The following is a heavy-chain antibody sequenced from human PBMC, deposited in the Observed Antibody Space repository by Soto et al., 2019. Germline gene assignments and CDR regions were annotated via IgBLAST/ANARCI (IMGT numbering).Heavy chain of an antibody. CDR2: IIPIFDIT. Sequence: SVKVSCKASGGTFRSYSISWVRQAPGQGLEWMGGIIPIFDITNYAQKFQGRVTITADESTSTAYMELSSLGSDDTAVYYCARPDEGGYSSNHHYYYALDVWGQGTTVTVS. CDR1: GGTFRSYS. CDR3: ARPDEGGYSSNHHYYYALDV. J-gene: IGHJ6*02. V-gene: IGHV1-69*13. D-gene: IGHD3-22*01.